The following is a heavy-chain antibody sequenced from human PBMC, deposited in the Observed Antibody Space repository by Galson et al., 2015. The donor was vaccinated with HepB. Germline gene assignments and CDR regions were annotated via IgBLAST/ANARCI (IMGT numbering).Heavy chain of an antibody. CDR3: ARGKDYDFWSGYYTSYYYGMDV. Sequence: SVKVSCKASGSTFTSYDINWVRQATGQGLEWMGWMNPNSGNTGYARKFQGRVTMTRNTSISTAYMELSSLRSEDTAVYYCARGKDYDFWSGYYTSYYYGMDVWGQGTTVTVSS. CDR1: GSTFTSYD. CDR2: MNPNSGNT. J-gene: IGHJ6*02. V-gene: IGHV1-8*01. D-gene: IGHD3-3*01.